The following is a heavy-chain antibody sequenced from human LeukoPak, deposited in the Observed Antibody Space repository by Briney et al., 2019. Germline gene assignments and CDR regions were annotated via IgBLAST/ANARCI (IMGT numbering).Heavy chain of an antibody. CDR1: SYSISSGFY. V-gene: IGHV4-38-2*02. J-gene: IGHJ3*02. D-gene: IGHD3-22*01. Sequence: SETLSLTCSVSSYSISSGFYWGWIRQPPGKGLEWIGSIFHSGSTYYNPSVKSRVTISVGTSKNQSSLKLSSVTAADTAVYYCARANYYDNSGYSRGAFDIWGQGTMVTASS. CDR2: IFHSGST. CDR3: ARANYYDNSGYSRGAFDI.